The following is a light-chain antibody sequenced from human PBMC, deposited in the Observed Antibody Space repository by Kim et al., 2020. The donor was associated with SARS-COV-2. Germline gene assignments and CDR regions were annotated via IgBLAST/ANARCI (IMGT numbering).Light chain of an antibody. Sequence: DIQMTQFPSPLSASVGDRVTMTCWASQSITTWLAWYQQRPGKAPKLLIYKASTLESGVPSRFSGSGSRTEFTLTITSLQPDDSATYYWQQYNTYAPIAFRQGNKLEL. CDR2: KAS. V-gene: IGKV1-5*03. CDR3: QQYNTYAPIA. J-gene: IGKJ2*01. CDR1: QSITTW.